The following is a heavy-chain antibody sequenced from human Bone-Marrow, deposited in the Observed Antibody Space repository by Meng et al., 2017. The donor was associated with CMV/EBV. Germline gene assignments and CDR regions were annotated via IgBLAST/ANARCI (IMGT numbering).Heavy chain of an antibody. Sequence: SVKVSCKASGGTFSSYTISWARQAPGQGLEWMGRIIPILGIANYAQKFQGRVTITADKSTSTAYMELSSLRSEDTAVYYCARAISIAVAGAFEIWGQGTMVTVSS. J-gene: IGHJ3*02. V-gene: IGHV1-69*02. CDR2: IIPILGIA. CDR3: ARAISIAVAGAFEI. CDR1: GGTFSSYT. D-gene: IGHD6-19*01.